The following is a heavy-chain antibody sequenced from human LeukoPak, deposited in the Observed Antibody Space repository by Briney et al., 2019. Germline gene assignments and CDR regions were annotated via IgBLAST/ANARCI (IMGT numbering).Heavy chain of an antibody. D-gene: IGHD3-22*01. CDR2: IGTAGDT. CDR1: GFTFSSYD. J-gene: IGHJ3*02. V-gene: IGHV3-13*01. CDR3: ARGGSGYYYSDDAFDI. Sequence: GGSLRLSCAASGFTFSSYDMHWVRQATGKGLEWVSAIGTAGDTYYPGSVKGRFTISRENAKNSLYLQMNSLRAGDTAVYYCARGGSGYYYSDDAFDIWGQGTMVTVSS.